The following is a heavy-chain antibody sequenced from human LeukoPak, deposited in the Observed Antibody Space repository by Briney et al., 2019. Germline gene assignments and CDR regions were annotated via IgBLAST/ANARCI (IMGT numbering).Heavy chain of an antibody. D-gene: IGHD2-8*01. CDR1: GFTFSTYA. CDR2: ISDDGRHN. V-gene: IGHV3-30*04. CDR3: ARVYLERLAAGYFDH. Sequence: GGSLRLSCAASGFTFSTYAMNWVRQAPGKGLEWVAVISDDGRHNYYADSVKGRFTISRDNSKSTLYLQMNSLRDDDSAAYFCARVYLERLAAGYFDHWGQGTQVTVSP. J-gene: IGHJ4*02.